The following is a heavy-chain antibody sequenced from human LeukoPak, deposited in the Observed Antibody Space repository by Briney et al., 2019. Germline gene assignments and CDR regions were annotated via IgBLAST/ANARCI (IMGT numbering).Heavy chain of an antibody. V-gene: IGHV3-66*01. CDR3: ARAGNHYDILTGYLDY. D-gene: IGHD3-9*01. CDR1: GLIVTSNY. CDR2: IYSGGST. J-gene: IGHJ4*02. Sequence: GGSLRLSCAGSGLIVTSNYMTWVRQAPGKGLEWVSVIYSGGSTYYADSVKGRFTISRDNSKNTMYLQMNSLRAEDTAVYYCARAGNHYDILTGYLDYWGQGTLVTVSS.